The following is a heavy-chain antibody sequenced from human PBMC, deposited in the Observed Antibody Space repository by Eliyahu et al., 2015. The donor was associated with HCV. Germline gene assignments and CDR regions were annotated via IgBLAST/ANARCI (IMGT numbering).Heavy chain of an antibody. Sequence: EPQLVESGGGLVQPGRSLXLXCAVSGFXSNNNGVXWXRQVAGKGLXWVAGMIWTHGXTGYAESVRGRFTISKDNGKNSVYLQMNNLRADDTALYYCTNDVTPGGAAVWGQGTTVTVSS. J-gene: IGHJ6*02. D-gene: IGHD1-14*01. CDR3: TNDVTPGGAAV. CDR1: GFXSNNNG. CDR2: MIWTHGXT. V-gene: IGHV3-9*02.